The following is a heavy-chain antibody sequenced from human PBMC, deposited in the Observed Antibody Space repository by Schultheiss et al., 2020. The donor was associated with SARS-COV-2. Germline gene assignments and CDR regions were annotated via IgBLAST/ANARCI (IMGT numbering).Heavy chain of an antibody. CDR2: INHSGST. CDR1: GGSFSGYH. D-gene: IGHD6-19*01. V-gene: IGHV4-34*01. J-gene: IGHJ4*02. Sequence: SETLSLTCAVYGGSFSGYHWSWIRQPPGKGLEWIGEINHSGSTNYNPSLKSRVTISVDTSKNQFSLRLSSVTAADTAVYYCAIGLSSPYYFDYWGQGTLVTVSS. CDR3: AIGLSSPYYFDY.